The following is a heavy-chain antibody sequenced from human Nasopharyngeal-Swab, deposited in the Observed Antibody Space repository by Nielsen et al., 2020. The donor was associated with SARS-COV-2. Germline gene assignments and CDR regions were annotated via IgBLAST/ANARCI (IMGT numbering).Heavy chain of an antibody. V-gene: IGHV4-38-2*02. CDR2: IYHSGST. CDR1: GYSISSGYY. Sequence: ESLKISCTVSGYSISSGYYWGWIRQPPGKGLEWIGSIYHSGSTYYNPSLKSRVTISVDTSKNQFSLKLSSVTAADTAVYYCARGHSSSSQYLDYWGQGTLVTVSS. CDR3: ARGHSSSSQYLDY. D-gene: IGHD6-6*01. J-gene: IGHJ4*02.